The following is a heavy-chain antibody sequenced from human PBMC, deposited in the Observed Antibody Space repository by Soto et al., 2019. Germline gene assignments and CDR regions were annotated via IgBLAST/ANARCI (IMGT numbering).Heavy chain of an antibody. CDR3: ARDRICSGGSCYYYYGMDV. J-gene: IGHJ6*02. V-gene: IGHV3-33*01. CDR1: GFTFSSYG. Sequence: QVQLVESGGGVVQPGRSLRLSCAASGFTFSSYGMHWVRQAPGKGLEWVAVIWYDGSNKYYADSVKGRFTISRDNSKNTLYLQMNSLRAEDTAVYYCARDRICSGGSCYYYYGMDVWGQGTTATVSS. CDR2: IWYDGSNK. D-gene: IGHD2-15*01.